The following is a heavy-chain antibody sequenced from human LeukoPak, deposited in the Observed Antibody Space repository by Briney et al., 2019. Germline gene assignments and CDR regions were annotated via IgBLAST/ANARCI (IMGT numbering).Heavy chain of an antibody. J-gene: IGHJ4*02. Sequence: GESLKIPCKGSGYSFTSYWIGWVRQMPGKGLEWMGIIYPGDSDTRYSPSFQGQVTISADKSISTAYLQWSSLKASDTAMYYCARHPGGEGYSSLVTIDYWGQGTLVTVSS. CDR2: IYPGDSDT. D-gene: IGHD6-19*01. V-gene: IGHV5-51*01. CDR3: ARHPGGEGYSSLVTIDY. CDR1: GYSFTSYW.